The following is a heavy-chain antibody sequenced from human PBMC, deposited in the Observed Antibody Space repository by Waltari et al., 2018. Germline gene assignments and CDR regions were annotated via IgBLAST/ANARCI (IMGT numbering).Heavy chain of an antibody. V-gene: IGHV4-30-4*08. J-gene: IGHJ5*02. Sequence: QVQLQESGPGLVKPSQTLSLTCTVSDGFITSGDYDWSRIRQAPGKGPEWIANIDHTGTTNYNPSLKRRLSVSIDVSKNQFSLGLTSVTAADTAVYYCGRTFLETPGWFDTWGQGTLVTVSS. D-gene: IGHD1-1*01. CDR2: IDHTGTT. CDR3: GRTFLETPGWFDT. CDR1: DGFITSGDYD.